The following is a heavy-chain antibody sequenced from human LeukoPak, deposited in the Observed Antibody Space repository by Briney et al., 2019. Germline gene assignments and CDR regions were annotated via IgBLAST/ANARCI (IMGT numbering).Heavy chain of an antibody. CDR2: IKGDGSST. CDR3: VRDGVGAPPFDY. J-gene: IGHJ4*02. Sequence: GGSLRLSCATSGFTFSNNWMHWVRQAPGKGLVWVSRIKGDGSSTSYADSVKGRFTISGDNVKNTLFLQMNSLRAEDTAVYYCVRDGVGAPPFDYWGQGALVIVSS. D-gene: IGHD1-26*01. V-gene: IGHV3-74*01. CDR1: GFTFSNNW.